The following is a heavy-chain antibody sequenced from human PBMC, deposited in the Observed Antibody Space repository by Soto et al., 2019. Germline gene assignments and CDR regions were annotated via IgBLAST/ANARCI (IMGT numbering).Heavy chain of an antibody. J-gene: IGHJ3*02. D-gene: IGHD3-10*01. CDR2: IIPIFGTA. V-gene: IGHV1-69*12. CDR3: ARQITMVRGVIISRDDAFDI. Sequence: QVQLVQSGAEVKKPGSSVKVSCKASGGTFSSYAISWVRQAPGQGLEWMGGIIPIFGTANYAQKFQGRVTITADESTTTXYXVLSSLRSEDTAVYYCARQITMVRGVIISRDDAFDIWGQGTMVTVSS. CDR1: GGTFSSYA.